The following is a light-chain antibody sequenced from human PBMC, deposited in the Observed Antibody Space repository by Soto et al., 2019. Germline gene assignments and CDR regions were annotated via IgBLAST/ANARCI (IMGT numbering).Light chain of an antibody. CDR2: GAS. Sequence: EIVMTQSRATLSVSPGESATLSCRASQSVRSNLAWYQQKRGQPPRLLIYGASTRATGVPARFSGSGSGTEFTLTISSLQSEDFADYYCHQYNIWPPLIFGGGTKVEIK. CDR1: QSVRSN. J-gene: IGKJ4*01. V-gene: IGKV3-15*01. CDR3: HQYNIWPPLI.